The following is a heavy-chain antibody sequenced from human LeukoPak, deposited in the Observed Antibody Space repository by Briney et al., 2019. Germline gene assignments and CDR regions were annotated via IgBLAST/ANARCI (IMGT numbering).Heavy chain of an antibody. CDR2: ISYDGSNK. V-gene: IGHV3-30-3*01. D-gene: IGHD3-10*01. J-gene: IGHJ3*02. CDR1: GFTFSSYA. Sequence: GGSLRLSCAASGFTFSSYAMHWVRQAPGKGLEWVAVISYDGSNKYYADSVKGRFTISRDNSKNTLYLQMNSLRAEDTAVYYCARGQNYYGSGSQTFDIWGQGTVVTVSS. CDR3: ARGQNYYGSGSQTFDI.